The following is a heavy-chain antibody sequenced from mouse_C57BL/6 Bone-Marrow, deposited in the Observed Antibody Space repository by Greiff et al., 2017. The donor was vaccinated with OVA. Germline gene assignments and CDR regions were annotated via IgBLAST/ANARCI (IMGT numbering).Heavy chain of an antibody. CDR2: IDPSDSYT. CDR3: ARNPDYYGSSYGWFAY. CDR1: GYTFTSYW. D-gene: IGHD1-1*01. J-gene: IGHJ3*01. Sequence: VQLQQSGAELVMPGASVKLSCKASGYTFTSYWMHWVKQRPGQGLEWIGEIDPSDSYTNYNQKFKGKSTLTVDKSSSTAYMQLSSLTSEDSAVYYCARNPDYYGSSYGWFAYWGQGTLVTVSA. V-gene: IGHV1-69*01.